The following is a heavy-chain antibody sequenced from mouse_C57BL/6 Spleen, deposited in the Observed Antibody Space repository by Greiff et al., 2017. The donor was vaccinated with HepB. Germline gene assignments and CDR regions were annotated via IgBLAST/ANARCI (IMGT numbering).Heavy chain of an antibody. CDR3: ARGYDYEWDWFAY. CDR2: IDPEDGET. Sequence: VQLQQSGAELVKPGASVKLSCTASGFNIKDYYMHWVKQRTEQGLEWIGRIDPEDGETKYAPKFKGKATITADTSSNTAYLQLSSLTSEDTAVYYCARGYDYEWDWFAYWGQGTLVTVSA. D-gene: IGHD2-4*01. J-gene: IGHJ3*01. V-gene: IGHV14-2*01. CDR1: GFNIKDYY.